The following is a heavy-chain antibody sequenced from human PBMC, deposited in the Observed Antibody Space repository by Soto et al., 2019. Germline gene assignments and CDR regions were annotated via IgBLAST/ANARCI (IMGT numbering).Heavy chain of an antibody. CDR1: GYTFTSYG. Sequence: ASVKVSCTASGYTFTSYGISWVRQAPGQGLEWMGWISAYNGNTNYAQKLQGRVTMTTDTSTSTAYMELRSLRSDDTAVYYCARGVLKLNAFDIGGQGKMATVSS. CDR2: ISAYNGNT. J-gene: IGHJ3*02. D-gene: IGHD2-8*02. V-gene: IGHV1-18*01. CDR3: ARGVLKLNAFDI.